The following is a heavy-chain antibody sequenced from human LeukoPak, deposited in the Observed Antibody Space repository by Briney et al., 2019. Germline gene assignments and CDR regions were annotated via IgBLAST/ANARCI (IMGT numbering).Heavy chain of an antibody. D-gene: IGHD1-26*01. CDR2: ISAYNGNT. CDR3: ARKMVGATTFWFDP. CDR1: GYTFTSYS. J-gene: IGHJ5*02. V-gene: IGHV1-18*01. Sequence: ASVKVSCKASGYTFTSYSIRWVRQAPGQGLEWMGWISAYNGNTNYAQKLQGRVTMTTDTSTSTAYTELRSLRSDDTAVYYCARKMVGATTFWFDPWGQGTLVTVSS.